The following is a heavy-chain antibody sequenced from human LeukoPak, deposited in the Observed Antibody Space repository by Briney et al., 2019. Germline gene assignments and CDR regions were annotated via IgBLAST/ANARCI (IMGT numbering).Heavy chain of an antibody. CDR1: GGSISSSSYY. J-gene: IGHJ3*02. V-gene: IGHV4-39*07. Sequence: PSETLSLTCTVSGGSISSSSYYWGWIRQPPGKGLEWIGSISYSGSTYYNPSLKSRVTISVDTSKNQFSLKLSSVTAADTAVYYCRSINYDSSALSFDIWGQGTMVTVSS. CDR2: ISYSGST. D-gene: IGHD3-22*01. CDR3: RSINYDSSALSFDI.